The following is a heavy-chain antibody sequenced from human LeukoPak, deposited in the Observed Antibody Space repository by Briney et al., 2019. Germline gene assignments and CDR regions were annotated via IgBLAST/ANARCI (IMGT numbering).Heavy chain of an antibody. J-gene: IGHJ4*02. Sequence: PSETLSLTCTVSGGSISSSSYYWGWIRQPPGKGLEWIGSIYYSGSTYYNPSLKSRVTISVDTSKNQFSLKLSSVTAADTAVYYCARSPKVAGTHYWGQGTLVTVSS. CDR1: GGSISSSSYY. V-gene: IGHV4-39*07. D-gene: IGHD6-19*01. CDR3: ARSPKVAGTHY. CDR2: IYYSGST.